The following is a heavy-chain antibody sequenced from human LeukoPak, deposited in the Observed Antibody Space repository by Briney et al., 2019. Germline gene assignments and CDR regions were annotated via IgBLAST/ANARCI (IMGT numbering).Heavy chain of an antibody. CDR3: AREAPLGYCSSTRCYPVGWFDP. Sequence: GASVKVSCKASGYTFTGYYMHWVRQAPGQGLQWMGWINPNSGGTNYAQKFQGRVTMTRDTSISTAYMELSRLRPDDTAVYYCAREAPLGYCSSTRCYPVGWFDPWGQGTLDTVSS. J-gene: IGHJ5*02. V-gene: IGHV1-2*02. CDR1: GYTFTGYY. D-gene: IGHD2-2*01. CDR2: INPNSGGT.